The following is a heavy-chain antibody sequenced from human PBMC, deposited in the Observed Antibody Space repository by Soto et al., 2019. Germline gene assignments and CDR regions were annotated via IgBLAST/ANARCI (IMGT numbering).Heavy chain of an antibody. J-gene: IGHJ6*02. CDR3: ARGGSGVRGDLYYYYGMDV. V-gene: IGHV1-46*01. D-gene: IGHD3-10*01. Sequence: ASVKVSCKASGYTFTSYYMHWVRQAPGQGLEWMGIINPSGGSTSYAQKFQGRVTMTRDTSTSTVYMELSSLRSEDTAVYYCARGGSGVRGDLYYYYGMDVWGQGTTVTVS. CDR1: GYTFTSYY. CDR2: INPSGGST.